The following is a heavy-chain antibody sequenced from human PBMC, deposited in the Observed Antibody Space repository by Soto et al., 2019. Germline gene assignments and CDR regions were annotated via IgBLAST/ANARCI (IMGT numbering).Heavy chain of an antibody. J-gene: IGHJ5*02. D-gene: IGHD4-17*01. Sequence: EVQLLESGGGLVQPGGSLRLSCAASGFTISTYAMSWVRQAPGKGLEWVSGISGSGHITYYADSVKGRFTISRDISKKTLYLQMSSLRAEDTAVYHCAKSLRTTVTTGFWFDPWGQGTLVTVSS. V-gene: IGHV3-23*01. CDR1: GFTISTYA. CDR3: AKSLRTTVTTGFWFDP. CDR2: ISGSGHIT.